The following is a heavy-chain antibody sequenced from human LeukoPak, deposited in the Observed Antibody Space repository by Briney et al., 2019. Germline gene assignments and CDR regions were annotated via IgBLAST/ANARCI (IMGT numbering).Heavy chain of an antibody. CDR1: GGSFSGYY. V-gene: IGHV4-34*01. J-gene: IGHJ6*03. CDR3: ARLSAPRHPCYYYYMDV. Sequence: SETLSLTCAVYGGSFSGYYWSWIRQPPGKGLEWIGEINHSGSTNYNPSLKSRVTISVDTSKNQFSLKLSSVTAADTAVYYCARLSAPRHPCYYYYMDVWGKGTTVTVSS. CDR2: INHSGST.